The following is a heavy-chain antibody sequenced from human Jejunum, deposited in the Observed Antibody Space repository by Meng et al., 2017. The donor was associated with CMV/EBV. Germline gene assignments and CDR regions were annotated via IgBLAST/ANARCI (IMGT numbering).Heavy chain of an antibody. Sequence: SGDSLSSNHSYWGWIRQPPGRGLEWIGSIFYSGSTYYSPSLKSRVSISVDTSENQFSMKMSSVTAADTAIYYCARWQRFTSGYYFDYWGLGTLVTVSS. D-gene: IGHD3-22*01. CDR1: GDSLSSNHSY. J-gene: IGHJ4*02. CDR2: IFYSGST. V-gene: IGHV4-39*07. CDR3: ARWQRFTSGYYFDY.